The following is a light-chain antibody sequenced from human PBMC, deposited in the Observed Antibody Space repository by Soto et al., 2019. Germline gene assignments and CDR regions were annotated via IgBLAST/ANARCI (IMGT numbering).Light chain of an antibody. CDR3: CSYEGRFL. J-gene: IGLJ1*01. CDR1: NSDVGISRS. CDR2: DVT. V-gene: IGLV2-11*01. Sequence: QSVLTQPRSVSWSPGHAVTISCTGTNSDVGISRSISWYQQHPGKAPKLIISDVTKRPSGVPYRFSGSKSGNTASLTISGLQAEDEADYYCCSYEGRFLFGTGTKVTVL.